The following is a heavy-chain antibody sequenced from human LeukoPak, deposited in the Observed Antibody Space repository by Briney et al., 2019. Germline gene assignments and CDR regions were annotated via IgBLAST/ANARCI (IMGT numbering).Heavy chain of an antibody. D-gene: IGHD3-10*01. Sequence: GASVKVSCKASGYTFTSYYMHWVRQAPEQGLEWMGIINPSGGSTSYAQKFQGRVTMTRDMSTSTVYMELSSLRSEDTAVYYCARAPRYYGSGSYSYYFDYWGQGTLVTVSS. CDR1: GYTFTSYY. V-gene: IGHV1-46*01. J-gene: IGHJ4*02. CDR2: INPSGGST. CDR3: ARAPRYYGSGSYSYYFDY.